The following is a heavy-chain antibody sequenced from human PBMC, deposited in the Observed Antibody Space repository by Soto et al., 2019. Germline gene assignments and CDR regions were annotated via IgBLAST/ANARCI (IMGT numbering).Heavy chain of an antibody. CDR1: GGSISSSRYY. Sequence: QLQLQESGPGLVKPSETLSLTCTVSGGSISSSRYYWGWIRQPPGKGLEWIGTMYYSGSTYYNPSLKSRVTISVDTSKNQFSLKLSSVPAADTAVYYCATSRGQNDYWGQGTLVTVSS. D-gene: IGHD3-10*01. CDR3: ATSRGQNDY. V-gene: IGHV4-39*01. J-gene: IGHJ4*02. CDR2: MYYSGST.